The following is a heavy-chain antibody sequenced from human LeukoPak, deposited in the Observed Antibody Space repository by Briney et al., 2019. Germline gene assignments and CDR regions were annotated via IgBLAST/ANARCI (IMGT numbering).Heavy chain of an antibody. CDR2: ISYDGSNK. V-gene: IGHV3-30*03. J-gene: IGHJ4*02. Sequence: GGSLRLSCAASGFTFSSYGMHWVRQAPGKGLEWVAVISYDGSNKYYADSVKGRFTISRDNSKSTLYLQMNSLRAEDTAVYYCARVRYYDSSGYYSFDYWGQGTLVTVSS. CDR3: ARVRYYDSSGYYSFDY. CDR1: GFTFSSYG. D-gene: IGHD3-22*01.